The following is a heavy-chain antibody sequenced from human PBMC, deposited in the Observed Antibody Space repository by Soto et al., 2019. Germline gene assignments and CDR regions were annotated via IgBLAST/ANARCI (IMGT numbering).Heavy chain of an antibody. J-gene: IGHJ4*02. V-gene: IGHV1-69*02. CDR1: GGTFSSYT. D-gene: IGHD6-6*01. Sequence: QVQLVQSGAEVKKPGASVKVSCKASGGTFSSYTISWVRQAPGQGLEWMGRIIPILGIANYAQKFQGRVTITADKSTSTAYMELSSLRSEDTAVYYCARGVSVLVYYYFDYWGQGTLVTVSS. CDR3: ARGVSVLVYYYFDY. CDR2: IIPILGIA.